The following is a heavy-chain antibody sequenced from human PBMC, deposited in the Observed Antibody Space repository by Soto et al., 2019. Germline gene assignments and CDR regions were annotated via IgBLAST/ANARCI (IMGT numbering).Heavy chain of an antibody. V-gene: IGHV4-39*01. CDR2: IYYSGST. J-gene: IGHJ4*02. CDR3: ATLRGYSYGFPDY. CDR1: GGSISSSSYY. D-gene: IGHD5-18*01. Sequence: QLQLQESGPGLVKPSETLSLTCTVSGGSISSSSYYWGWIRQPPGKGLEWIGSIYYSGSTYYNPSLKSRVTISVDTSKNQFSLKLSSVTSADTAVYYCATLRGYSYGFPDYWGQGTLVTVSS.